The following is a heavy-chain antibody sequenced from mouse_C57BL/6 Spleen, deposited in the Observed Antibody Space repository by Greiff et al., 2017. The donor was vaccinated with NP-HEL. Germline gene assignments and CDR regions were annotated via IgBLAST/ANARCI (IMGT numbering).Heavy chain of an antibody. CDR2: IYPGDGET. D-gene: IGHD1-1*01. CDR1: GYAFSSYW. Sequence: VQLQQSGAELVKPGASVKISCKASGYAFSSYWMNWVKQRPGKGLEWIGQIYPGDGETNYNGKFKGKATLTADKSSSTAYMQISALTSEDSAVDFCAEYYGSSALAYWGQGTLVTVSA. V-gene: IGHV1-80*01. CDR3: AEYYGSSALAY. J-gene: IGHJ3*01.